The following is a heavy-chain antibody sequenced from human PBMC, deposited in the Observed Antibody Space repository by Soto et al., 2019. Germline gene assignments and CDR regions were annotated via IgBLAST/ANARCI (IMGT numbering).Heavy chain of an antibody. CDR1: GFTFSSYS. CDR2: ISSSSRYI. J-gene: IGHJ6*02. D-gene: IGHD2-8*01. Sequence: EVQLVESGGGLVKPGGSLRLSCADSGFTFSSYSMNWVRQAPGKGLEWVSSISSSSRYIYQADSVKGRITISRDNAKKSLYLQMNSLRAEDTAVYYCAREYEGHHGLGYYYGMDVWGQGTTVTVSS. V-gene: IGHV3-21*01. CDR3: AREYEGHHGLGYYYGMDV.